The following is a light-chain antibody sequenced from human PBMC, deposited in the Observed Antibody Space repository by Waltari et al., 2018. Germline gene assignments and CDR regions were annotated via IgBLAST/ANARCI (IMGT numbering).Light chain of an antibody. Sequence: EIVMTQSTATLSVSPGERATLSCRASQRVRNNLVWYQQKPGQATRLLIYGASTRVTGIPAMFSGSGSGTEFTLTISSLQSEDFAVYYCQQYNNWPPWTFGQGTKVEIK. J-gene: IGKJ1*01. CDR2: GAS. CDR1: QRVRNN. CDR3: QQYNNWPPWT. V-gene: IGKV3-15*01.